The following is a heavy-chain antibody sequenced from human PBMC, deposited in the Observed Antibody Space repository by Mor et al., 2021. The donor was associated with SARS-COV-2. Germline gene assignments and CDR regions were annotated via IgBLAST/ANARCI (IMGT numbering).Heavy chain of an antibody. J-gene: IGHJ4*02. CDR3: ASPLIYYYYFDY. Sequence: LKSRVTISVDTSKNQFSLKLSSVTAADTAVYYCASPLIYYYYFDYWGQGTLVTVSS. D-gene: IGHD3-10*01. V-gene: IGHV4-39*01.